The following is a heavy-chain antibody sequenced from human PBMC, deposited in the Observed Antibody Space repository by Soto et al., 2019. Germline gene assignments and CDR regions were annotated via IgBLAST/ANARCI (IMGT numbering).Heavy chain of an antibody. Sequence: GGSLRLSCAASGFTFSSYWMSWVRQAPGKGLEWVANIKQDGSEKYYVDSVKGRFTISRDNAKNSLYLQMNSLRAEDTAVYYCASYTRYGYMSHFDYWGQGTLVTVSS. CDR2: IKQDGSEK. CDR1: GFTFSSYW. CDR3: ASYTRYGYMSHFDY. D-gene: IGHD5-18*01. V-gene: IGHV3-7*05. J-gene: IGHJ4*02.